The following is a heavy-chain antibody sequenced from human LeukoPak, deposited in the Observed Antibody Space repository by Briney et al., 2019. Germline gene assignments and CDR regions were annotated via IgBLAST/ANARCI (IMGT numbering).Heavy chain of an antibody. Sequence: SVKVSCKASGGTFISYAISWVRQAAGQGGEWMGGIIPIFGMANYAQKFQGRVTITADKSTSTAYMALSSLRSEDTAVYYCARDLAKDYYDSSGYPPDYWGQGTLVTVSS. V-gene: IGHV1-69*17. J-gene: IGHJ4*02. D-gene: IGHD3-22*01. CDR2: IIPIFGMA. CDR3: ARDLAKDYYDSSGYPPDY. CDR1: GGTFISYA.